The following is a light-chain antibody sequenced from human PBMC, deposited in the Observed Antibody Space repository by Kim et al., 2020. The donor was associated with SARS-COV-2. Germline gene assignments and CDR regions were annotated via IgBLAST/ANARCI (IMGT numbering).Light chain of an antibody. CDR1: QRIGSY. Sequence: DIQLTQSPLSLSATLRDRVTITCRASQRIGSYLNWYQQKPGKAPELLIYGSSSLQVGVPSRFRGGGSGTDFTLTISSLQPEDVAIYYCQQSYNILWTFGRGTKVDIK. J-gene: IGKJ1*01. CDR3: QQSYNILWT. CDR2: GSS. V-gene: IGKV1-39*01.